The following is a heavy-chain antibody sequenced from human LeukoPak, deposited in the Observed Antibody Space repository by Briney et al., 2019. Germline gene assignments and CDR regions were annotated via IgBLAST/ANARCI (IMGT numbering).Heavy chain of an antibody. D-gene: IGHD3-3*01. Sequence: GGSLRLSCAASGFTVSSNYMSWVRQAPGKGLEWVSVIYSGGSTYYADSVKGRFTISRDNSKNTLYLQMNSLRAEDTAVYYCASLLRFLEWSPGALDIWGQGTMVTVSS. V-gene: IGHV3-66*01. CDR1: GFTVSSNY. J-gene: IGHJ3*02. CDR3: ASLLRFLEWSPGALDI. CDR2: IYSGGST.